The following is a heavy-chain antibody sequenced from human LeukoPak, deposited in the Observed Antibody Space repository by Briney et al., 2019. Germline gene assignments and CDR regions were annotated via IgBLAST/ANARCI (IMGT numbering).Heavy chain of an antibody. CDR2: INPKSGGT. CDR1: GYTFTGYY. CDR3: ARGNSGSYYVIVYYYYMDV. V-gene: IGHV1-2*02. D-gene: IGHD1-26*01. J-gene: IGHJ6*03. Sequence: ASVKVSCKASGYTFTGYYMHWVRQAPGQGLEWMGWINPKSGGTNYAQKFQGKVTMTRNTSISTAYMGLSSLRSEDTAVYYCARGNSGSYYVIVYYYYMDVWGKGTTVTISS.